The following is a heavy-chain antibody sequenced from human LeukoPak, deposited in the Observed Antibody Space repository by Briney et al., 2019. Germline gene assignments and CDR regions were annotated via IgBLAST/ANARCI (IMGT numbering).Heavy chain of an antibody. V-gene: IGHV4-39*07. CDR3: ARGGRRWLQLNFFDY. D-gene: IGHD5-24*01. CDR2: IYYSGST. J-gene: IGHJ4*02. Sequence: SETLSLTCTVSGGSISSSSYYWGWIRQPPGKGLEWIGSIYYSGSTYYNPSLKSRVTISVDTSKNQFSLKLSSVTAADTAVYYCARGGRRWLQLNFFDYWGQGTLVTVSS. CDR1: GGSISSSSYY.